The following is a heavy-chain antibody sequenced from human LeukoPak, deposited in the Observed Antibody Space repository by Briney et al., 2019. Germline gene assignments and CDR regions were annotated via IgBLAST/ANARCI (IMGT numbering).Heavy chain of an antibody. CDR1: GGSISSTSYY. CDR2: INHSGST. CDR3: ARALLGVGYYYYGMDV. J-gene: IGHJ6*02. Sequence: SETLSLTCTVSGGSISSTSYYWSWIRQPPGKGLEWIGEINHSGSTNYNPSLKSRVTISVDTSKNQFSLKLSSVTAADTAVYYCARALLGVGYYYYGMDVWGQGTTVTVSS. D-gene: IGHD3-16*01. V-gene: IGHV4-39*07.